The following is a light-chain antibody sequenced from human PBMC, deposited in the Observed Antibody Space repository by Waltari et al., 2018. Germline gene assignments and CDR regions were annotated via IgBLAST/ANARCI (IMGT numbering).Light chain of an antibody. V-gene: IGLV7-43*01. CDR2: STT. Sequence: QTVVTQEPSLPVSPGGAVTLPCASSAGAVTSGNSPNWIQQKPAQVPRSLIHSTTNRHSLSPARFSGSLLGGKAALTLSGVQPEDEAEYYCLLYDGSDQVFGGGTKLTVL. J-gene: IGLJ3*02. CDR3: LLYDGSDQV. CDR1: AGAVTSGNS.